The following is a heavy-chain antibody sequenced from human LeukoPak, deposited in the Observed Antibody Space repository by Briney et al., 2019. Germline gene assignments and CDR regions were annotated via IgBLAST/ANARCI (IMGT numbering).Heavy chain of an antibody. Sequence: AASVKVSCKASGYTFTGYYMHWVRQAPGQGLEWMGWINPNSGGTNYAQKFQCRVTMTRGTSISTAYMELSRLRSDDTAVYYCARDLIVVVPAAAFDYWGQGTLVTVSS. J-gene: IGHJ4*02. CDR2: INPNSGGT. D-gene: IGHD2-2*01. V-gene: IGHV1-2*02. CDR3: ARDLIVVVPAAAFDY. CDR1: GYTFTGYY.